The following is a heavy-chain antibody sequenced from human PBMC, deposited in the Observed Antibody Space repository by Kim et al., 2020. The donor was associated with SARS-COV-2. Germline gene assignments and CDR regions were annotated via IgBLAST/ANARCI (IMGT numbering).Heavy chain of an antibody. CDR3: ASPSVGQKHGLLWFGESP. J-gene: IGHJ5*02. Sequence: GGSLRLSCAASGFTFSSYSMNWVRQAPGKGLEWVSSISSSSSYIYYADSVKGRFTISRDNAKNSLYLQMNSLRAEDTAVYYCASPSVGQKHGLLWFGESPWGQGTLVTVSS. CDR2: ISSSSSYI. D-gene: IGHD3-10*01. V-gene: IGHV3-21*01. CDR1: GFTFSSYS.